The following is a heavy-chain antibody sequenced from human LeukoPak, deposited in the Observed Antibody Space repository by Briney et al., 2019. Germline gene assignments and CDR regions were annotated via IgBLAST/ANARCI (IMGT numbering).Heavy chain of an antibody. V-gene: IGHV4-39*01. J-gene: IGHJ4*02. CDR1: GGSISSRNYN. Sequence: SETLSLTCTVSGGSISSRNYNWGWIRQPPGKGLEWVGSIYYSGSTYYNPSLKSRVTISVDTSKNQFSLKLSSVTAADTAVYYCARLGDSYATDYWGQGTLVTVSS. CDR2: IYYSGST. CDR3: ARLGDSYATDY. D-gene: IGHD5-18*01.